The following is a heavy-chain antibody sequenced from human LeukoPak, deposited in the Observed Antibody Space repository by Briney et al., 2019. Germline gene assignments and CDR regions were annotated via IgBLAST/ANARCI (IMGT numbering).Heavy chain of an antibody. V-gene: IGHV4-30-2*01. Sequence: SETLSLTCTVSGGSISSGGYYWSWIRQPPGKGLEWIGYIYHSGSTYYNPSLKSRVTISVDTSKNQFSLKMNSVTAADTAVYYCARGQWFRAFWSRGTPATVSS. D-gene: IGHD3-10*01. CDR2: IYHSGST. CDR1: GGSISSGGYY. CDR3: ARGQWFRAF. J-gene: IGHJ4*02.